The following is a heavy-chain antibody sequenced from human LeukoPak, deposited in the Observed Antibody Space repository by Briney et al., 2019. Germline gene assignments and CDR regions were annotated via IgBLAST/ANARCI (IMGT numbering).Heavy chain of an antibody. CDR1: GYTFTSYG. Sequence: GASVKVSCKASGYTFTSYGISWVRQAPGQGLEWMGWISAYNGNTNYAQKLQGRVTMTTDTSTSTAYMELSRLRSDDTAVYYCARESLEYSSSSDAFDIWGQGTMVTVSS. CDR2: ISAYNGNT. D-gene: IGHD6-6*01. V-gene: IGHV1-18*01. CDR3: ARESLEYSSSSDAFDI. J-gene: IGHJ3*02.